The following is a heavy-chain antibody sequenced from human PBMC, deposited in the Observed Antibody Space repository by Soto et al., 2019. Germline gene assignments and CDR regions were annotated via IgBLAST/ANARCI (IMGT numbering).Heavy chain of an antibody. J-gene: IGHJ4*02. Sequence: GWSLRLSCAASGFTFSSYAMSWVRQAPGKGLEWVSAISGSGGSTYYADSVKGRFTISRDNSKNTLYLQMNSLRAEDTAVYYCAKAPYYDFWSGFPYFDYWGQGTLVTVSS. CDR1: GFTFSSYA. D-gene: IGHD3-3*01. CDR3: AKAPYYDFWSGFPYFDY. CDR2: ISGSGGST. V-gene: IGHV3-23*01.